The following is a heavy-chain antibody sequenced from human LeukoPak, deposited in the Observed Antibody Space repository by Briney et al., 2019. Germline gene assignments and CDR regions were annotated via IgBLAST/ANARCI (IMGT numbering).Heavy chain of an antibody. Sequence: GGSLRLSCAASGFTFSSYAMSWVRQAPGQGLEWVSAISASGGSTYYADSVKGRFTISRDNSKNTLYLQMNSLRAEDTAVYYCAKGRPYDILRGFDYWGQGTLVTVSS. CDR1: GFTFSSYA. D-gene: IGHD3-9*01. CDR2: ISASGGST. V-gene: IGHV3-23*01. CDR3: AKGRPYDILRGFDY. J-gene: IGHJ4*02.